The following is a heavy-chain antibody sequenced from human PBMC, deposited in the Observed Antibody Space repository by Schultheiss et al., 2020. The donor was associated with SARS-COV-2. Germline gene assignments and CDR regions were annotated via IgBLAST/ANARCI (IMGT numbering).Heavy chain of an antibody. D-gene: IGHD3-10*01. CDR1: GFTFSSYG. V-gene: IGHV3-33*01. Sequence: SCAASGFTFSSYGMHWVRQAPGKGLEWVAVIWYDGSNKYYADSVKGRFTISRDNSKNTLYLQMNSLRAEDTAVYYCARAVTMASGRPTPPYYYYGMDVWGQGTTVTVSS. CDR3: ARAVTMASGRPTPPYYYYGMDV. CDR2: IWYDGSNK. J-gene: IGHJ6*02.